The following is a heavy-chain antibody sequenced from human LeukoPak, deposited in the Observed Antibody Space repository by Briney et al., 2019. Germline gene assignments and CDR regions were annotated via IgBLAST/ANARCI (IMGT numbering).Heavy chain of an antibody. D-gene: IGHD1-1*01. CDR1: GYSISSGYY. V-gene: IGHV4-38-2*02. CDR2: IYYSGTT. Sequence: SETLSLTCTVSGYSISSGYYWVWIRQPPGKGLELIGNIYYSGTTYYNPSLKSRVPISVDTSKNQLSLKLSSVTAADTAVYYCAREDTTGRSPFEHWGQGTLVTVSS. J-gene: IGHJ4*02. CDR3: AREDTTGRSPFEH.